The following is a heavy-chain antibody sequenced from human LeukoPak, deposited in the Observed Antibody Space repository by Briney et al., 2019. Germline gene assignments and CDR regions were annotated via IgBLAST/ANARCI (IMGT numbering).Heavy chain of an antibody. Sequence: KTSETLSLTCTVSGGSISGYYWSWIRQPPGKGLEWIGYIYYSGSTNYNPSLKSRVTMSVATSKNQFSLRLRSVTAADTAVYYCARAFNYYDSSGTRWYFDLWGRGTLVTVSS. CDR1: GGSISGYY. CDR3: ARAFNYYDSSGTRWYFDL. V-gene: IGHV4-59*12. CDR2: IYYSGST. J-gene: IGHJ2*01. D-gene: IGHD3-22*01.